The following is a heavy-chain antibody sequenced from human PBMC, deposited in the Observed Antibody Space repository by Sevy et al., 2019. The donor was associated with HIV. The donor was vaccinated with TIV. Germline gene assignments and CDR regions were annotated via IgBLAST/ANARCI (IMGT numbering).Heavy chain of an antibody. CDR3: AREPEWELTSFLSH. Sequence: GGSLRLSCAASGFTFRTYAFHWVRQTPGRGLEWIGLISSNGDNAFYANSVRGRFTISRDNSMNTLYLQMTSLTPDDTAVYYCAREPEWELTSFLSHWGQGTLVTVSS. J-gene: IGHJ4*02. CDR2: ISSNGDNA. V-gene: IGHV3-30-3*01. CDR1: GFTFRTYA. D-gene: IGHD1-26*01.